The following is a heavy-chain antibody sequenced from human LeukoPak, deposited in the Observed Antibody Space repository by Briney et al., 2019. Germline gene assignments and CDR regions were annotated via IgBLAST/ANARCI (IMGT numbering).Heavy chain of an antibody. Sequence: SETLSLTCAVYGGSFSGYYWSWIRQPPGKGLEWIGEINHSGSTNYNPSLKSRATISVDTSKNQFSLKLSSVTAADTAVYYCAGYYYGSGSYYTFDPWGQGTLVTVSS. V-gene: IGHV4-34*01. D-gene: IGHD3-10*01. CDR1: GGSFSGYY. J-gene: IGHJ5*02. CDR2: INHSGST. CDR3: AGYYYGSGSYYTFDP.